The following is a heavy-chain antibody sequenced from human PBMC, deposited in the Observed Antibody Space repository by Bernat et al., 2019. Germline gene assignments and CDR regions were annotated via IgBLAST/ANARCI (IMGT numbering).Heavy chain of an antibody. D-gene: IGHD3-22*01. CDR2: IYYSGST. CDR1: GGSISSSSYY. CDR3: ASGVYYYDSRGYYLDY. Sequence: QLQLQESGPGLVKPSETLSLTCTVSGGSISSSSYYWGWIRQPPGKGLEWIGSIYYSGSTYYNPSLKSRVTISVDTSKNQFSLKMSSVTAAETAVYYCASGVYYYDSRGYYLDYWGQGTLVTVSS. V-gene: IGHV4-39*01. J-gene: IGHJ4*02.